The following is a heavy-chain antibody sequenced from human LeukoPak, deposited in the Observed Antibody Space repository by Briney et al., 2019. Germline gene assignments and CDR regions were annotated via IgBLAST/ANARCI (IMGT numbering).Heavy chain of an antibody. Sequence: GGSLRLSCVASGFTFSKYDMSWVRQAPGKGLEWVSGISDSGDQTYYADSVRARFTISRDDSKNTLYLQVNSLRAEDTALYYCAKEITLTTAYFDYWGQGTLVTVSS. CDR2: ISDSGDQT. D-gene: IGHD4-17*01. CDR3: AKEITLTTAYFDY. CDR1: GFTFSKYD. J-gene: IGHJ4*02. V-gene: IGHV3-23*01.